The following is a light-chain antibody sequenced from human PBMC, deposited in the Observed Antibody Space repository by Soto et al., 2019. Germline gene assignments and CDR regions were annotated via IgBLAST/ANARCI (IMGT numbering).Light chain of an antibody. Sequence: EIVMTQSPATLSVSPGERATLSCRASQSVSSNLAWYQQKPGQAPRLLIYGASTRAAGIPDRFSGTGSGTDFTLTIGRLEPEDFAVYYCQQYGSSPYTFGLGTKVDIK. CDR3: QQYGSSPYT. CDR1: QSVSSN. CDR2: GAS. V-gene: IGKV3-20*01. J-gene: IGKJ2*01.